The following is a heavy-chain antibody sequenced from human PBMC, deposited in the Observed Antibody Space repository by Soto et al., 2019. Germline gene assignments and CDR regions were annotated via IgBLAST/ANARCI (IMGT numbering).Heavy chain of an antibody. J-gene: IGHJ1*01. CDR1: GGSISSYY. Sequence: SETLSLTCTVSGGSISSYYWSWVRQSPGKGLEWIGYIFYSKSTNNNPSHKSQDIITIDTSKNQFSLRLNSVTAADTAVYYCARDHEYFQHWGQG. CDR2: IFYSKST. V-gene: IGHV4-59*01. CDR3: ARDHEYFQH.